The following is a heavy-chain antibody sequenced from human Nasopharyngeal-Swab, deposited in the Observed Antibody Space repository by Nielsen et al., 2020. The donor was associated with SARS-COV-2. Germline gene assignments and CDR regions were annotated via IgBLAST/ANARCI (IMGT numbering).Heavy chain of an antibody. J-gene: IGHJ4*02. CDR1: GFTFSSYG. CDR2: IWYDGSNK. D-gene: IGHD1-26*01. V-gene: IGHV3-33*01. Sequence: GGSLRLSCAASGFTFSSYGMHWVRQAPGKGLEWVAVIWYDGSNKYYADSVKGRFTISRDNSKNTLYLQMNSLRAEDTAVYYCARDPSGSCYFAFDYWGQGTLVTVSS. CDR3: ARDPSGSCYFAFDY.